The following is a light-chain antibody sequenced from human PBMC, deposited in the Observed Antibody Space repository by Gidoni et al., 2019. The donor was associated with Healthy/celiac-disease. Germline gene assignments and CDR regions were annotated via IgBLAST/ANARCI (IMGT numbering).Light chain of an antibody. J-gene: IGLJ3*02. V-gene: IGLV1-47*01. Sequence: SVLTQPPSASGTPGQRVTISGSGSSSNIGSNYVYWYQQLPGSAPKLLIYRNNKRPSGVPDRFSGSKSGTSASLAISGLRSEDEADYYCAAWDDSLSGWVFGGGTKLTVL. CDR3: AAWDDSLSGWV. CDR1: SSNIGSNY. CDR2: RNN.